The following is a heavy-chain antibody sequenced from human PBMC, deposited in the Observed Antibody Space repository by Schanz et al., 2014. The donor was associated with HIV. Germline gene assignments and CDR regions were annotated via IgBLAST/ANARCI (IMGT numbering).Heavy chain of an antibody. D-gene: IGHD3-22*01. Sequence: QVQLVESGGGVVQPGRSLRLSCAGSGFSFDTFGIHWVRQAPGKGLEWVAVVSFDGSKKYYADSVNGRFTISRDNSKNTLYLQMTTLRTEDTAVYYCAKPEYDSRGNSQSHFDSWGQGTLVTVSS. V-gene: IGHV3-30*18. CDR3: AKPEYDSRGNSQSHFDS. J-gene: IGHJ4*02. CDR2: VSFDGSKK. CDR1: GFSFDTFG.